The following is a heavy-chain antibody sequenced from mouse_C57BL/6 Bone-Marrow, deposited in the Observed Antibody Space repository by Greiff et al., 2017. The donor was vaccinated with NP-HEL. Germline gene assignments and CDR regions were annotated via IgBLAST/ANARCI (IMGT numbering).Heavy chain of an antibody. V-gene: IGHV14-3*01. Sequence: VQLQQSVAELVRPGASVKFSCTASGFNINNTYMPLVKQRPEQVLEWIGRIDPANGNTIYAPKFPGKATITADTSSNTAYLQLSSLTSEDTAIYYCARCEIYDGTAWFAYWGQGTLVTVSA. CDR2: IDPANGNT. J-gene: IGHJ3*01. CDR1: GFNINNTY. D-gene: IGHD2-3*01. CDR3: ARCEIYDGTAWFAY.